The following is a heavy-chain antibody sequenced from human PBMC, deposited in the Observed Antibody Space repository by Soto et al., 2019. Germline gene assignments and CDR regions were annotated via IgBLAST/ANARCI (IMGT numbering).Heavy chain of an antibody. CDR3: ARFDDYGDSFDY. CDR1: GGSISSGDYY. CDR2: IYYSGST. Sequence: SETLSLTCTVSGGSISSGDYYWSWIRQPPGKGLEWIGYIYYSGSTYYNPSLKSRVTISVDTSKNQFSLKLSSVTAADTAVYYCARFDDYGDSFDYWGQGTLVTVSS. D-gene: IGHD4-17*01. V-gene: IGHV4-30-4*01. J-gene: IGHJ4*02.